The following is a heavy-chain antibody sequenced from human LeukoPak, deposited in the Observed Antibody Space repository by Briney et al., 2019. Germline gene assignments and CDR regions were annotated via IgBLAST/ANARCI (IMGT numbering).Heavy chain of an antibody. Sequence: PSETLSLTCAVYGGSFSGYYWSWIRQPPGKGLEWIGEINHSGSTNYNPSLKSRVTISVDTSKNQFSLKLSSVTAADTAVYYCARRAGSSSWYWGLGYFQHWGQGTLVTVSS. CDR3: ARRAGSSSWYWGLGYFQH. D-gene: IGHD6-13*01. V-gene: IGHV4-34*01. CDR1: GGSFSGYY. CDR2: INHSGST. J-gene: IGHJ1*01.